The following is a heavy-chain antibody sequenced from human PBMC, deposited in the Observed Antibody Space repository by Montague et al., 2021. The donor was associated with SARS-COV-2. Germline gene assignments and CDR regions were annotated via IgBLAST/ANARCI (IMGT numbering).Heavy chain of an antibody. CDR2: IYYRGST. J-gene: IGHJ2*01. D-gene: IGHD3-9*01. V-gene: IGHV4-59*08. CDR1: GGSLSSDY. Sequence: SETLSLTCTVSGGSLSSDYWSWIRQPPGKGLEWIGYIYYRGSTNYNPSLKSRVTISVDTSKNQFSLKLSSVTAADTAVYYCARHVYDILTGYYTYWYFDLWGRGTLVTVSS. CDR3: ARHVYDILTGYYTYWYFDL.